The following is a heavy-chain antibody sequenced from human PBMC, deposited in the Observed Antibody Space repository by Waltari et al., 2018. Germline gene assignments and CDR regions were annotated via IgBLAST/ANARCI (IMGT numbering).Heavy chain of an antibody. CDR1: GFSLSNARMG. D-gene: IGHD3-3*01. Sequence: QVTLKESGPVLVKPTETLTLTCTVSGFSLSNARMGVSWIRQPPGKALEWLAHIFSNDEKSYSTSLKSRLTISKDTSKSQVVLTMTNMDPVDTATYYCARLTYYDVWGPGYYYYMDVWGKGTTVTVSS. J-gene: IGHJ6*03. CDR2: IFSNDEK. V-gene: IGHV2-26*01. CDR3: ARLTYYDVWGPGYYYYMDV.